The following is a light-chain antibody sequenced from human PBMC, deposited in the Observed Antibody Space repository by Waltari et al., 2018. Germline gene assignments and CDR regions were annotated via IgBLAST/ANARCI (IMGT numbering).Light chain of an antibody. J-gene: IGKJ4*01. V-gene: IGKV1-39*01. CDR1: KSISTA. CDR3: HQSYKAPQT. Sequence: IQMTQSPSSLSASVGERVTITFRARKSISTALSWYLQKPEKPPKLLIYAASLLQDGVPSRFRGSGSGTDFTLTISNLQPEDFVTYFCHQSYKAPQTFGGGTRLEIK. CDR2: AAS.